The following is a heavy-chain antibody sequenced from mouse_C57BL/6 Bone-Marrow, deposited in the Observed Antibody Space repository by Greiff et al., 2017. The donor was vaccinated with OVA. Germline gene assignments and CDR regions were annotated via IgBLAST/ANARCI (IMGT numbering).Heavy chain of an antibody. V-gene: IGHV14-3*01. J-gene: IGHJ4*01. D-gene: IGHD2-4*01. CDR3: ARGYYEDGGGAMDY. Sequence: EVQLQQSVAELVRPGASVKLSCTASGFNIKNTYMHWVKQRPEQGLEWLVRIDPANGTTKYAPKFQGKATIPADPSSNTAYLQLSSLTSEDTAIYYCARGYYEDGGGAMDYWGQGTSVTVSS. CDR1: GFNIKNTY. CDR2: IDPANGTT.